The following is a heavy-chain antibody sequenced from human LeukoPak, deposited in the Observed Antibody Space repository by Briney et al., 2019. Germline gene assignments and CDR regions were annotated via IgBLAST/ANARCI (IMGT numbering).Heavy chain of an antibody. Sequence: SETLSLTCTVSGGSISSYYWSWIRQPAGKGLEWIGRIYTSGSTNYNPSPKSRVTMSVDTSKNQFSLKLSSVTAADTAVYYCARVARGYITNYFDYWGQGTLVTVSS. J-gene: IGHJ4*02. CDR3: ARVARGYITNYFDY. V-gene: IGHV4-4*07. CDR1: GGSISSYY. CDR2: IYTSGST. D-gene: IGHD5-18*01.